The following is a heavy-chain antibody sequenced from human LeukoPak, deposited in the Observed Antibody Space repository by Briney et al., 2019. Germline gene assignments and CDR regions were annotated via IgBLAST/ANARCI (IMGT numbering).Heavy chain of an antibody. CDR3: ARDHWGSAGDAFDI. J-gene: IGHJ3*02. CDR2: IYYSGST. V-gene: IGHV4-59*12. Sequence: SETLSLTCTVSGGSISSYYWSWLRQPPGKGLEWLGYIYYSGSTNYNPSLKSRVTISVDTSKNQFSLKLSSVTAADTAVYYCARDHWGSAGDAFDIWGQGTMVTVSS. CDR1: GGSISSYY. D-gene: IGHD7-27*01.